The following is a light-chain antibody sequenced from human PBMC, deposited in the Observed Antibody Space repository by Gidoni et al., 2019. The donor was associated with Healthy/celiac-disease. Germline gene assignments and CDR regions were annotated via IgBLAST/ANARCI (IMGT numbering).Light chain of an antibody. CDR2: AAS. V-gene: IGKV1-9*01. Sequence: DIQLTQSPSFLSASVGDRVTITCRASQGISSYLAWYQQKPGKAPKLLIYAASTLQSGVPSRFGGSGSGTEFTLTISSLQPEDFATYYCQQLNSYPPSTFGPGTKVDIK. CDR1: QGISSY. J-gene: IGKJ3*01. CDR3: QQLNSYPPST.